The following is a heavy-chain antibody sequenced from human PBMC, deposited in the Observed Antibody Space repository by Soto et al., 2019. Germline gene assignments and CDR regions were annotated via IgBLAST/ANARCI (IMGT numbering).Heavy chain of an antibody. J-gene: IGHJ3*02. Sequence: QVRLQEWDPGLVKPSQTLSLKCSVSGGSITTGGRYWSWIRQLPGKGLEWIGDIYYSGNTYYNASLNSRVTISVEAAKNQFSLKLSSVTAADTAVYYCAQALVFTGGDGFDIWGQGRLVTVSS. CDR2: IYYSGNT. CDR1: GGSITTGGRY. CDR3: AQALVFTGGDGFDI. D-gene: IGHD1-1*01. V-gene: IGHV4-31*02.